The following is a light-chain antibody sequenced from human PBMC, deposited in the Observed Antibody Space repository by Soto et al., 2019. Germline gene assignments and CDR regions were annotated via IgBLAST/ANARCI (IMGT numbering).Light chain of an antibody. CDR2: EGI. CDR3: CTYVGSSTYV. CDR1: SSTVGSYNL. Sequence: QSVLTQPASVSGSPGQSITISCTGTSSTVGSYNLVSWYQQHPGKAPKLMIYEGIKRPSGVSNRFSGSKSVNTASLTISGLQAEDEADYYCCTYVGSSTYVFGTGTKVTVL. J-gene: IGLJ1*01. V-gene: IGLV2-23*01.